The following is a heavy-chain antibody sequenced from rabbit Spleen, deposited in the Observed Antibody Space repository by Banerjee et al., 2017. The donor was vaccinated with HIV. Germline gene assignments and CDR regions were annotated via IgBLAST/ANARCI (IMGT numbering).Heavy chain of an antibody. Sequence: QEQLEESGGDLVKPGASLTLTCTASGFSFSNRYYISWVRQPPGKGPEWIACIAAGVSFTTYYATWAKGRFTISKTSSTTVTLQMTSLTAADTATYFCARDTGTSFSTYGMDLWGPGTLVTVS. CDR2: IAAGVSFTT. D-gene: IGHD8-1*01. J-gene: IGHJ6*01. CDR3: ARDTGTSFSTYGMDL. V-gene: IGHV1S45*01. CDR1: GFSFSNRYY.